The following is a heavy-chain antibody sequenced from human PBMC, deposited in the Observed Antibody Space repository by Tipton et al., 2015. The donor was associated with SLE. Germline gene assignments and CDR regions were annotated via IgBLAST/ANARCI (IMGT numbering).Heavy chain of an antibody. V-gene: IGHV4-59*11. Sequence: LRLSCTVSGGSISSHYWSWIRQPPGKGLEWIGYIYYSGSTNYNPALKSRVTISVETSKNQFSLKLSSVTAADTAVYYCARALIGGDWYFDLWGRGTLVTVSS. CDR2: IYYSGST. CDR1: GGSISSHY. D-gene: IGHD3-16*01. CDR3: ARALIGGDWYFDL. J-gene: IGHJ2*01.